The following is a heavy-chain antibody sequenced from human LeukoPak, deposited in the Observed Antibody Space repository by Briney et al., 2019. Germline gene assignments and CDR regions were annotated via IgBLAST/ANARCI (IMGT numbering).Heavy chain of an antibody. V-gene: IGHV3-23*01. CDR2: ISDSGDQT. Sequence: GGSLRLSCAASGFTFNRYAMNWVRQAPGKGLEWASTISDSGDQTYSADSVKGRFTSSRDNSNNTLYLQMNSLRAEDTAVYYCARLKYTSSYYTWFDPWGQGTLVTVSS. D-gene: IGHD6-13*01. CDR3: ARLKYTSSYYTWFDP. CDR1: GFTFNRYA. J-gene: IGHJ5*02.